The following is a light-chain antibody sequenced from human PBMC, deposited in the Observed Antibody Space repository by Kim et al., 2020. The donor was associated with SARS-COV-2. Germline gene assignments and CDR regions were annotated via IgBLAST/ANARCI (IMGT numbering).Light chain of an antibody. J-gene: IGLJ2*01. CDR2: DVS. Sequence: QSALTQPASVSGSPGQSITISCTGTSSDVGGYNYVSWYQQHPGKAPKLMIYDVSNRPSGVSNRFSGSKSGNMASLTISGLQAEDEADYYCSSYTSSSTLEVVFGGGTQLTVL. CDR3: SSYTSSSTLEVV. V-gene: IGLV2-14*03. CDR1: SSDVGGYNY.